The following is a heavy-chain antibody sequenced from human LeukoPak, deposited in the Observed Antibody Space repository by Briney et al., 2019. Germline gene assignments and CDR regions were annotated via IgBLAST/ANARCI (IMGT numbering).Heavy chain of an antibody. CDR2: ISGYSGNT. Sequence: GASVKVSCKTSGFTFSNYGISWMRQAPGQGLEWLGWISGYSGNTNYAQKFQGRVTMTTGTSTSTAYMELGGLRSDDTAVYYCAKDRSSSAREDWGQGTLVTVSS. CDR3: AKDRSSSARED. V-gene: IGHV1-18*01. CDR1: GFTFSNYG. D-gene: IGHD6-6*01. J-gene: IGHJ4*02.